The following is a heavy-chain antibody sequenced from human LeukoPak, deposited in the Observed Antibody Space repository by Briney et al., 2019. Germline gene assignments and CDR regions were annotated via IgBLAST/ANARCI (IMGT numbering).Heavy chain of an antibody. V-gene: IGHV4-61*08. CDR1: GGSISSGDYY. J-gene: IGHJ4*02. CDR3: ARAHSIAVAADTLDY. D-gene: IGHD6-19*01. CDR2: TYYSGST. Sequence: SETLSLTCTVSGGSISSGDYYWSWIRQPPGKGLEWIGYTYYSGSTNYNPSLKSRVTITVDTSKNQFSLKLSSVTAADTAVYYCARAHSIAVAADTLDYWGQGTLVTVSS.